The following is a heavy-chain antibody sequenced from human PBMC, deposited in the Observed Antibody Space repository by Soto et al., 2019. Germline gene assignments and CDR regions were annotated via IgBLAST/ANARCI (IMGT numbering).Heavy chain of an antibody. J-gene: IGHJ5*02. CDR2: IYYSGGT. V-gene: IGHV4-61*08. CDR1: GGELRNGVDF. D-gene: IGHD6-19*01. CDR3: TREQSDDNYFDP. Sequence: SATQSLRCSFSGGELRNGVDFYTWDRQPPGKGLEWLGYIYYSGGTNYNPSLKSRVTISLDKSKSQFSLRLISVTAADTAVYYCTREQSDDNYFDPWGQGTLVTVS.